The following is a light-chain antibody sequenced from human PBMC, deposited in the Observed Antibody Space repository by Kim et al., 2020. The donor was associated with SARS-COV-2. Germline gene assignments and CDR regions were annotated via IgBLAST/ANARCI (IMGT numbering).Light chain of an antibody. J-gene: IGKJ4*01. CDR1: QTISRD. CDR2: GVS. Sequence: VVPGEGATLSCRTSQTISRDLAWYQQKPGQAPRLLIYGVSTRATGIPATFTGSGSGTEFTLTISSLQSEDFAVYYCQQYNDWPLTFGGGTKVDIK. CDR3: QQYNDWPLT. V-gene: IGKV3-15*01.